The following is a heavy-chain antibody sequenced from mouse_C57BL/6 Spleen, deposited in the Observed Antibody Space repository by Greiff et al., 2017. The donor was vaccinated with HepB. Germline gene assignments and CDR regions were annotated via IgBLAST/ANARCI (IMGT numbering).Heavy chain of an antibody. J-gene: IGHJ3*01. CDR1: GYSFTGYY. Sequence: EVQLQQSGPELVKPGASVKISCKASGYSFTGYYMNWVKQSPEKSLEWIGEINPSTGGTTYNQKFKAKATLTVDKSSSTAYMQLKSLTSEDSAVYYCARENFSVFAYWGQGTLVTVSA. CDR3: ARENFSVFAY. V-gene: IGHV1-42*01. CDR2: INPSTGGT.